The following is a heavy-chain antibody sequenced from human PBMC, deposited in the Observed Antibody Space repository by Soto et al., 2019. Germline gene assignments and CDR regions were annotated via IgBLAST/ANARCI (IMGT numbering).Heavy chain of an antibody. CDR2: IIPIFGTA. CDR3: ARGPYYDFWSGRGHFDY. CDR1: GGTFSSYA. Sequence: QVQLVQSGAEVKKPGSSVKVSCKASGGTFSSYAISWVRQAPGQGLAWMGGIIPIFGTANYAQKFQGRVTITADKSTSTAYMELSSLRSEDTAVYYCARGPYYDFWSGRGHFDYWGQGTLVTVSS. J-gene: IGHJ4*02. V-gene: IGHV1-69*06. D-gene: IGHD3-3*01.